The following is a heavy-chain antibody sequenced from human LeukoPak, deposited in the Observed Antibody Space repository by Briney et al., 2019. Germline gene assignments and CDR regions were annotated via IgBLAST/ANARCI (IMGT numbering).Heavy chain of an antibody. Sequence: PGGSLRLSCAASGFTFSSYSMNWVRQARGKGLEWVSYVSSSSSTIYYADSVKGRFTISRDNAKNSLYLQMNSLRAEDTAVYYCARVGGSSIAARRSYYYYMDVWGKGTTVTVSS. CDR2: VSSSSSTI. CDR3: ARVGGSSIAARRSYYYYMDV. D-gene: IGHD6-6*01. V-gene: IGHV3-48*01. J-gene: IGHJ6*03. CDR1: GFTFSSYS.